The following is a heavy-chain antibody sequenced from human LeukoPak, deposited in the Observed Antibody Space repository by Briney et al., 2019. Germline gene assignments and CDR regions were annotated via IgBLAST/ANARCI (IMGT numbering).Heavy chain of an antibody. V-gene: IGHV3-7*03. CDR2: IKQDGKEK. J-gene: IGHJ4*02. D-gene: IGHD2-21*02. Sequence: GSLRLSCVASGFTFSRYWMSWVRQAPGKGLEWVANIKQDGKEKYYVDSAKGRFTISRDNAKNSLYLQMNSLRAEDTAFYYCARAQIAVVTATGPLDYWGQGIQVTVSS. CDR3: ARAQIAVVTATGPLDY. CDR1: GFTFSRYW.